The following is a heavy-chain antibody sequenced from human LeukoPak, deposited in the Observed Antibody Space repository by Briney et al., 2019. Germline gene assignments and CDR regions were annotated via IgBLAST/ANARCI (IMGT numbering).Heavy chain of an antibody. CDR3: ARDFDYYGSGSYYPWFDP. Sequence: PSQTLSLTCTVSGGSISSGGYYWGWIRQPPGEGLEWIGSIYHSGSTYYNPSLKSRVTISVDTSKNQFSLKLSSVTAADTAVYYCARDFDYYGSGSYYPWFDPWGQGTLVTVSS. V-gene: IGHV4-39*07. D-gene: IGHD3-10*01. CDR2: IYHSGST. J-gene: IGHJ5*02. CDR1: GGSISSGGYY.